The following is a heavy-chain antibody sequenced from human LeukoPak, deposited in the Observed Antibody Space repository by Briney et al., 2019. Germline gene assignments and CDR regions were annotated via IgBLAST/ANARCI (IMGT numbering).Heavy chain of an antibody. V-gene: IGHV5-51*01. J-gene: IGHJ4*02. CDR1: GYSFTTYW. CDR2: IYPGDSDT. D-gene: IGHD5-24*01. CDR3: ARRGDVYNYAWY. Sequence: GESLKISCKGSGYSFTTYWIGWVRQMPGKGLEWMGIIYPGDSDTRYSPAFQGQVTISADKSRNVAYLQWSSLRASDTAMYYCARRGDVYNYAWYWGQGTLVIVSS.